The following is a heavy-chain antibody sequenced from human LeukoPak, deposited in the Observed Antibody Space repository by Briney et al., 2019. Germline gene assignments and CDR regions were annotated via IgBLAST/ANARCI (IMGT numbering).Heavy chain of an antibody. Sequence: PGGSLRLSCAASGFTVSTNYMTWVRQAPGKGLEWVSVIYTGGTTYYADSVRGRLTISRDNPKNTLYLQMSGLRAENTAVYYCARAMGDYWGQGTLVTVSS. D-gene: IGHD3-10*01. CDR3: ARAMGDY. CDR2: IYTGGTT. V-gene: IGHV3-66*01. J-gene: IGHJ4*02. CDR1: GFTVSTNY.